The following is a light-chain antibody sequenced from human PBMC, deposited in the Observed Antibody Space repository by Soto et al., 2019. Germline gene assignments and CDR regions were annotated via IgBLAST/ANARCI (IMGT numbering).Light chain of an antibody. J-gene: IGKJ5*01. Sequence: IQMTQSPSSVSASVGDRVTITCRASEGIGNRLAWYQQEAGQAPKLLIYDASSLQSGVPSRFSGSGSGTEFTLTISDLQPEDFGTYYCQQGNTLSITFGQGTRLEI. CDR1: EGIGNR. CDR3: QQGNTLSIT. V-gene: IGKV1-12*01. CDR2: DAS.